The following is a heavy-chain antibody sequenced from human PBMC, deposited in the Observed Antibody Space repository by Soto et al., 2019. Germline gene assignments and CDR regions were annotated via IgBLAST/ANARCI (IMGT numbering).Heavy chain of an antibody. CDR1: GLTFSSFA. V-gene: IGHV3-23*01. Sequence: EVKLLESGGGLVQPGGSLRLSCAASGLTFSSFAMSWVRQAPGKGLEWVSAIGSRGDSTYYADSVKGRFTISRDNSKNTLYLQMNSLRAEDTAVYYCAKDLIYGYNSGRPFDSWGQGTLVTVSS. CDR3: AKDLIYGYNSGRPFDS. D-gene: IGHD6-19*01. CDR2: IGSRGDST. J-gene: IGHJ4*02.